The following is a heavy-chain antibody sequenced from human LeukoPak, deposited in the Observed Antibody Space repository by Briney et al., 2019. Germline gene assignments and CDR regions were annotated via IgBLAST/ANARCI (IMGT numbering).Heavy chain of an antibody. CDR3: ASSDVEGSSFDY. Sequence: PSQTLSLTCTVSGVSISSGGYYWTWIRQPPGKGLEWIGHIYHTGSTYYNPSLKSRVTISVVTSKNQFSLKLSSVTAADTAVYYCASSDVEGSSFDYWGQGTLVTVSS. CDR1: GVSISSGGYY. CDR2: IYHTGST. V-gene: IGHV4-30-2*01. J-gene: IGHJ4*02. D-gene: IGHD2-15*01.